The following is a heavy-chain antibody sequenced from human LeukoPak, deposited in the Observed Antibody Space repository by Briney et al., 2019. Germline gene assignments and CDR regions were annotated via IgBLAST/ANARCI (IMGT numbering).Heavy chain of an antibody. V-gene: IGHV1-2*02. CDR1: GYTFTGYY. D-gene: IGHD2-2*01. CDR3: ARAYRSTSSCSPGRF. J-gene: IGHJ4*02. Sequence: ASVKVSCKASGYTFTGYYMHWVRQAPGQGLEWMGWINPNSGDTNYAQKFQGRVTMTRDTSISTAYMELSRLTSDDTAAYYCARAYRSTSSCSPGRFWGQGTLVTVSS. CDR2: INPNSGDT.